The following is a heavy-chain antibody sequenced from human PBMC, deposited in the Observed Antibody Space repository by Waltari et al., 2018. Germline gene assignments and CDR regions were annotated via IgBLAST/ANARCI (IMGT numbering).Heavy chain of an antibody. CDR3: ATPGGPTAARGVYYGMDV. CDR1: GYTLTELS. D-gene: IGHD6-6*01. Sequence: QVQLVQSGAEVKKPGASVKVSCKVSGYTLTELSMHWVRQAPGKGLEWMGGFDPEDGETIYAQKFQGRVTMTEDTSTDTAYMELSSLRSEDTAVYYCATPGGPTAARGVYYGMDVWGQGTTVTVSS. J-gene: IGHJ6*02. V-gene: IGHV1-24*01. CDR2: FDPEDGET.